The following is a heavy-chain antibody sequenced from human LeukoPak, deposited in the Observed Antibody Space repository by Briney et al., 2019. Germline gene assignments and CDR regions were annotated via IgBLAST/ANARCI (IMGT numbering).Heavy chain of an antibody. V-gene: IGHV1-46*01. Sequence: GASVKVSCKASGYTFTSYYMHWVRQAPGQGLEWMGIINPSGGSTSYAQKFQGRVTMTRDTSTSTVYMELSSLRSEDTAVYYCAGDLGAAAPHYYYYGMDVWGQGTTVTVSS. CDR2: INPSGGST. CDR3: AGDLGAAAPHYYYYGMDV. D-gene: IGHD6-13*01. J-gene: IGHJ6*02. CDR1: GYTFTSYY.